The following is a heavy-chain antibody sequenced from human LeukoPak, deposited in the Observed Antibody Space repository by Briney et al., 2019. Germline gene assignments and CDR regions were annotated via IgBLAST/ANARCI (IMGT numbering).Heavy chain of an antibody. CDR3: ARDAGYNSSSLIDY. D-gene: IGHD6-6*01. V-gene: IGHV3-30*01. CDR2: ISYDGTNK. J-gene: IGHJ4*02. Sequence: GGSLRLSCAASGFTFSSYAMHWVRQAPGKGLEWVAVISYDGTNKYYADSAKGRFTISRDSSKNTLYLQMNSLRAEDTAVYYCARDAGYNSSSLIDYWGQGALVTVSS. CDR1: GFTFSSYA.